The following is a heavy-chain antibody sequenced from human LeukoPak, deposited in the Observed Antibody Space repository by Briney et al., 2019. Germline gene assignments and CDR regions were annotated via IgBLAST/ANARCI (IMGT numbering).Heavy chain of an antibody. D-gene: IGHD5-18*01. V-gene: IGHV1-8*03. CDR2: MNPNSGNT. Sequence: GASVKVSCKASGYTFTSYDINWVRQATGQGLEWMGWMNPNSGNTGYAQKFQGRVTITRNTSISTAYMELSSLRSEDTAVYYCAREGTAMVSIRYYYYYMDVWGKGTTVTVSS. J-gene: IGHJ6*03. CDR3: AREGTAMVSIRYYYYYMDV. CDR1: GYTFTSYD.